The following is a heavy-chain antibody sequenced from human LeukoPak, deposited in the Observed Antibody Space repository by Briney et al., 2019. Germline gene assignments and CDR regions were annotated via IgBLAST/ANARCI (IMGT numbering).Heavy chain of an antibody. CDR2: IRFDGSNN. J-gene: IGHJ4*02. Sequence: GGSLRLSCAASGFTFNSYGIHWVRQAPGKGLEWVAFIRFDGSNNYYADSVKGRFTISRDNSRSTLSLQMDSLRAEDTATYYCATYRQIQVPFEFWGQGTLVTVSS. CDR3: ATYRQIQVPFEF. V-gene: IGHV3-30*02. CDR1: GFTFNSYG. D-gene: IGHD5-18*01.